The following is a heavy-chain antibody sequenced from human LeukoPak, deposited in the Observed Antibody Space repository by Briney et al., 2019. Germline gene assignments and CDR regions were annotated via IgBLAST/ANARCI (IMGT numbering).Heavy chain of an antibody. CDR1: GFTFSNAW. D-gene: IGHD3-16*01. V-gene: IGHV3-15*01. Sequence: PGGSLRLSCAASGFTFSNAWMSWVRQAPGKGLEWVARIKSKTDGGTTDYAAPVKGRFTISRDDSKNTLYLQMNSLKTEDTAVYYCTTVETYALPDYWGQGTLVTVSS. CDR2: IKSKTDGGTT. J-gene: IGHJ4*02. CDR3: TTVETYALPDY.